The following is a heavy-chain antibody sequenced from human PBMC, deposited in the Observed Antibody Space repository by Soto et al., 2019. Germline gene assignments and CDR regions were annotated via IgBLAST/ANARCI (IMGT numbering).Heavy chain of an antibody. V-gene: IGHV2-5*02. CDR3: AHRHEAVAYFDY. CDR2: IYWDDDK. Sequence: QITLKESGPTLVKPTQTLTLTCTFSGFSLSTSGVGVGWIRQPPGKALEWLALIYWDDDKRYSPSLKSRLTIXKAXSKNQVVLTMTNMDPVDTATYYCAHRHEAVAYFDYWGQGTLVTVSS. D-gene: IGHD2-15*01. J-gene: IGHJ4*02. CDR1: GFSLSTSGVG.